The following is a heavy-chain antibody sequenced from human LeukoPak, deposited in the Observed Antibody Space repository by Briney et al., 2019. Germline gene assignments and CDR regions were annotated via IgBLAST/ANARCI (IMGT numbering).Heavy chain of an antibody. CDR1: GGTFSSYA. J-gene: IGHJ6*02. CDR3: ARDTGYRVPAMDV. V-gene: IGHV1-69*05. D-gene: IGHD5-18*01. CDR2: IIPIFGTA. Sequence: ASVKVSCKASGGTFSSYAISWVRQAPGQGLEWMGGIIPIFGTANYAQKFQGRVTITTDESTSTAYMELSSLRSEDTAVYYCARDTGYRVPAMDVWGQGTTVTVSS.